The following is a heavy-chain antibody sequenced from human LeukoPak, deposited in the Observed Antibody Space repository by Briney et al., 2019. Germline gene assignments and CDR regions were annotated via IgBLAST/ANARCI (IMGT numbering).Heavy chain of an antibody. J-gene: IGHJ4*02. CDR2: ISGSGGST. D-gene: IGHD3-22*01. CDR1: GFTFSSYA. V-gene: IGHV3-23*01. CDR3: AKSDYYVSSGYYYGSDY. Sequence: GGSLRLSCAASGFTFSSYAMTWVRQAPGKGLEWVSGISGSGGSTYYADSVKGRFTISRDNSKNTLYVQMNSLRAEDTAVYYCAKSDYYVSSGYYYGSDYWGQGTLVTVSS.